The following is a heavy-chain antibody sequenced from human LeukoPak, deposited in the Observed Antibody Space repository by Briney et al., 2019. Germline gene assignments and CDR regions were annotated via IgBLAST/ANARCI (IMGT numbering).Heavy chain of an antibody. V-gene: IGHV3-48*01. CDR1: GFTFSSSA. J-gene: IGHJ6*02. D-gene: IGHD3-10*01. Sequence: PGGSLRLSCAASGFTFSSSAMSWVRQAPGKGLEWVSYISSSSSTIYYADSVKGRFTISRDNAKNSLYLQMNSLRAEDTAVYYCATQGKGYYYYGMDVWGQGTTVTVSS. CDR2: ISSSSSTI. CDR3: ATQGKGYYYYGMDV.